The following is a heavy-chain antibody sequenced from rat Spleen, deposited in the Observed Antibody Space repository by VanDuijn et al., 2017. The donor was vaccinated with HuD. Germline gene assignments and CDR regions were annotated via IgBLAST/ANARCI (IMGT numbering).Heavy chain of an antibody. CDR1: GFTFSYFQ. D-gene: IGHD1-12*03. CDR2: ISRSGDTT. CDR3: ATSTVYDGYPSWFAD. V-gene: IGHV5-46*01. Sequence: EVQLVESGGGLVQPGRSMKLSCVASGFTFSYFQMAWVRQAPTKGLEWVATISRSGDTTYYRDSVKGRFSVSRDNAKNNLYLQRDSLRSEDTATYYCATSTVYDGYPSWFADWGQGTLVTVAS. J-gene: IGHJ3*01.